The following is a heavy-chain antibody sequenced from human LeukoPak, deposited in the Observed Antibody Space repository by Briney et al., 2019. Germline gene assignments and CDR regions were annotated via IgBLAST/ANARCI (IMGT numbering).Heavy chain of an antibody. Sequence: SETLSLTCTVSGYSISSDYYWSWIRQPPGKGLEWIGYIYYSGSTNYKPSLKSRVTISVDTSKNQFSLKLSSVTAADTAVYYCARHRATYYYGSGGTDYWGQGTLVTVSS. CDR3: ARHRATYYYGSGGTDY. V-gene: IGHV4-61*01. D-gene: IGHD3-10*01. CDR1: GYSISSDYY. CDR2: IYYSGST. J-gene: IGHJ4*02.